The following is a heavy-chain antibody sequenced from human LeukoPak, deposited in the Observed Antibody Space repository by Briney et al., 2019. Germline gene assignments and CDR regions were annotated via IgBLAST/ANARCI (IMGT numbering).Heavy chain of an antibody. Sequence: GGSLRLSCAASGFTFSSYAMSWVRQAPGKGLEWVSAISGSGCSTYYADSVKGRFTISRDNSKNTLYLQMNSLRAEDTAVYYCAKGDHYYDSSGYYLLDYWGQGTLVTVSS. CDR3: AKGDHYYDSSGYYLLDY. D-gene: IGHD3-22*01. V-gene: IGHV3-23*01. CDR2: ISGSGCST. CDR1: GFTFSSYA. J-gene: IGHJ4*02.